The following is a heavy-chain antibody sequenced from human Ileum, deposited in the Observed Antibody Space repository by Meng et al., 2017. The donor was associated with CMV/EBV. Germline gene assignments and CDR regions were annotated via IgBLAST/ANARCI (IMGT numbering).Heavy chain of an antibody. CDR3: VTVRPSGGLFFDY. J-gene: IGHJ4*02. D-gene: IGHD3-10*01. CDR1: GGSMSYSSFS. CDR2: ISYGETT. Sequence: SETLSLTCTVSGGSMSYSSFSWGWIRQPPGKGLEWIGSISYGETTYYTSSLKSRVTIAIDPSKSQFSLRLASVTATDTAVYFCVTVRPSGGLFFDYWGQGPLVTVSS. V-gene: IGHV4-39*07.